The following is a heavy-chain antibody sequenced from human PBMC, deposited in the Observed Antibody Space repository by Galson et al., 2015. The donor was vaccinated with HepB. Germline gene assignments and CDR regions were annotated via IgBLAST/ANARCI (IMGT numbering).Heavy chain of an antibody. V-gene: IGHV6-1*01. Sequence: CAISGDSVSSNSAAWNWIRQSPSRGLEGLGRTCYRSKRYNDYAVSVKSRITINPDTSKNQFSLQLNSVTPEDTAVYYCARGDADIVVVPAAMKVGRSINYYYYGMDVWGQGTTVTVSS. CDR3: ARGDADIVVVPAAMKVGRSINYYYYGMDV. CDR2: TCYRSKRYN. D-gene: IGHD2-2*01. J-gene: IGHJ6*02. CDR1: GDSVSSNSAA.